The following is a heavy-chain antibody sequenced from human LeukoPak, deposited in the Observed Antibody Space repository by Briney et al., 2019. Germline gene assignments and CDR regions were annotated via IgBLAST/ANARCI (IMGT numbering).Heavy chain of an antibody. CDR1: GGSISSYY. J-gene: IGHJ4*02. D-gene: IGHD5-24*01. CDR2: IYYSGST. Sequence: PSETLSLTCTVSGGSISSYYWSWIRQPPGKGLEWIGYIYYSGSTNYNPSLKSRVTISVDKSKNQLSLKLSSVTAADTAVYYCARGDMATMYFDYWGQGTLVTVSS. CDR3: ARGDMATMYFDY. V-gene: IGHV4-59*12.